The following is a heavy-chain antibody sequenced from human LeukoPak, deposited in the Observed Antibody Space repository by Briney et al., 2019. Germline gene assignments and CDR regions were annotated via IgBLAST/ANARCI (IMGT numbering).Heavy chain of an antibody. Sequence: ASVKVSCKASGYTFSTYAIHWVRQAPGQRLEWMGWINAGNGNTRYSQKFQGRVTITRDTSASPAYMELSSLTFEDTAVYYCARMGIAAAATFDYWGQGTLVTVSS. V-gene: IGHV1-3*01. J-gene: IGHJ4*02. CDR1: GYTFSTYA. D-gene: IGHD6-13*01. CDR3: ARMGIAAAATFDY. CDR2: INAGNGNT.